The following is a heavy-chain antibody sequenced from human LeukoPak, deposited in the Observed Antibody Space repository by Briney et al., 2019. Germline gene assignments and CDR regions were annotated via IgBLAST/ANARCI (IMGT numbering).Heavy chain of an antibody. V-gene: IGHV3-7*03. J-gene: IGHJ4*02. Sequence: GGSLRLSCAASGFMFSSYWMSWVRQAPGKGLEWVADIKEDGNEKSYVDSVKGRFTISRDNAKNSLFLQMNSLRAEDTAVYYCAKDIDIHGSFRSFDYWGQGTLVTVSS. CDR2: IKEDGNEK. D-gene: IGHD1-26*01. CDR3: AKDIDIHGSFRSFDY. CDR1: GFMFSSYW.